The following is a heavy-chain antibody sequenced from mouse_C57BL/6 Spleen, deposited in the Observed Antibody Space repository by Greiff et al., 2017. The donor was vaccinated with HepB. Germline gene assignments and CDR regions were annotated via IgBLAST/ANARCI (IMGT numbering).Heavy chain of an antibody. V-gene: IGHV1-82*01. CDR1: GYAFSSSW. CDR3: ARSGYYGSLY. CDR2: IYPGDGDT. J-gene: IGHJ2*01. D-gene: IGHD1-1*01. Sequence: VQLQQSGPELVKPGASVKISCKASGYAFSSSWMNWVKQRPGKGLEWIGRIYPGDGDTNYNGKFKGKATLTADKSSSTAYMQLSSLTSEDSAVYFCARSGYYGSLYWGQGTTLTVSS.